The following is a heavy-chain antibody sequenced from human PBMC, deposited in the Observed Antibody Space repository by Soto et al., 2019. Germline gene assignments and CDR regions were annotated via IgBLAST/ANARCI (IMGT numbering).Heavy chain of an antibody. J-gene: IGHJ4*02. D-gene: IGHD3-22*01. V-gene: IGHV4-39*01. CDR1: GGSISSGNYC. CDR3: ASYYYDSSGYYYVPGVY. CDR2: ISYSGST. Sequence: SETLSLTCTVSGGSISSGNYCWSWIRQPPGKGLEWIGFISYSGSTYYNPSLKSRVTISVDTSKNQFSLKLSSVTAADTAVYYCASYYYDSSGYYYVPGVYWGQGTLVTVSS.